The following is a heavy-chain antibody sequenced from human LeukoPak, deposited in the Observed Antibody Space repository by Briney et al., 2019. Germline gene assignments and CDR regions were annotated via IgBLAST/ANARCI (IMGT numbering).Heavy chain of an antibody. CDR1: GCSISSYY. V-gene: IGHV4-59*01. D-gene: IGHD5-18*01. CDR2: IHYRGST. J-gene: IGHJ4*02. CDR3: ARSVLGYSYGLHIDY. Sequence: PSETLSLTCTVSGCSISSYYWSWIRQSPGEGLEWIGYIHYRGSTNYNPSLKSRVTISVDTSKNQFSLKLSSLTAADTAVHYCARSVLGYSYGLHIDYWGQGTLGTVSA.